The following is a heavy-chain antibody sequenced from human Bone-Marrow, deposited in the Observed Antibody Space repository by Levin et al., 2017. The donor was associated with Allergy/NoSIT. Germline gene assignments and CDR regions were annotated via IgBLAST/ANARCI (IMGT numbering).Heavy chain of an antibody. Sequence: GGSLRLSCAASGFTFSNYGMHWVRQAPGKGLEWVALMWSDGGNKFYADSVKGRVTISRDNSKNTLYLQINSLRAEDTAVYFCARAHDYGDYGGYYYYYGMDVWGQGTTVTVSS. CDR3: ARAHDYGDYGGYYYYYGMDV. CDR2: MWSDGGNK. J-gene: IGHJ6*02. V-gene: IGHV3-33*01. D-gene: IGHD4-17*01. CDR1: GFTFSNYG.